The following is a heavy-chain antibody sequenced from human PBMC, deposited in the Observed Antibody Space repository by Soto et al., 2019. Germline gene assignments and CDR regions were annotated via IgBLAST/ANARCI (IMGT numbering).Heavy chain of an antibody. D-gene: IGHD3-16*01. J-gene: IGHJ6*02. Sequence: SVKDYSTSCGGRVSSYAISLVRHAPGQGLEWMGGIIPIFGTANYAQKFQGRVTITAYESTSTAYMELSSLRSEDKAVYYCAGNLLGADYYYGMDVWGQGTTVTVS. CDR3: AGNLLGADYYYGMDV. CDR1: GGRVSSYA. CDR2: IIPIFGTA. V-gene: IGHV1-69*13.